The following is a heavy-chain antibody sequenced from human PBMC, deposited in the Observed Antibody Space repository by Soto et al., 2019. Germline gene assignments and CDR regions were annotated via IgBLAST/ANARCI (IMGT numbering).Heavy chain of an antibody. J-gene: IGHJ4*02. Sequence: QVQLVQSGAEVKKPGASVKVSCKASGYTFTSYAMHWVRQAPGQRLEWMGWINAGNGNTKYSQKFQGRVTMTRDTSASTDYMELSSLRSEDTAVYYCARDITRGAAAEALFDYWGQGTLVTVSS. CDR3: ARDITRGAAAEALFDY. V-gene: IGHV1-3*01. D-gene: IGHD6-13*01. CDR1: GYTFTSYA. CDR2: INAGNGNT.